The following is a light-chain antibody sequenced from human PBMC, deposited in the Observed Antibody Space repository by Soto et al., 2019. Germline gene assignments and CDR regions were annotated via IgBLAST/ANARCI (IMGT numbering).Light chain of an antibody. J-gene: IGKJ1*01. V-gene: IGKV3-11*01. CDR1: QNINTR. CDR2: QTS. CDR3: HQRQSWPRT. Sequence: EIVLTQSPATLSSFPGDRVTLSCRASQNINTRLAWYQHRPGQPPRLLIYQTSIRAAGIPARFSASGSGTDFTLTISDVQPEDFALYYCHQRQSWPRTFGQGTKVDI.